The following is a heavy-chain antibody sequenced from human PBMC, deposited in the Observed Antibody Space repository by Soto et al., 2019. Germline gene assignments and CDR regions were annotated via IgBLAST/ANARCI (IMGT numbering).Heavy chain of an antibody. J-gene: IGHJ3*02. D-gene: IGHD6-13*01. CDR1: GFSLSTSEVG. V-gene: IGHV2-5*02. CDR3: LHMLFPAFVEQQPHRAFDI. CDR2: IYWDDDK. Sequence: SGPTPVNPTQTLTLTCTFSGFSLSTSEVGVGWIRQPPGKALEWLALIYWDDDKRYSPSLQSRLTITKDTSKNQVVLTMTNMDPVDTATYYCLHMLFPAFVEQQPHRAFDIWGQGTMVTVSS.